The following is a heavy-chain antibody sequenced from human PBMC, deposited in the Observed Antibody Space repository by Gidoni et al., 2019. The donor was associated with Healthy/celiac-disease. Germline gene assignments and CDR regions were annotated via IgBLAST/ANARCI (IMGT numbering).Heavy chain of an antibody. J-gene: IGHJ3*02. Sequence: QVQLQQWGAGLLKPSETLSLTCAVYGGSFSGYYWSWLRQPPGKGLEWIGEINHSGSTNYNPSLKSRVTISVDTSKNQFSLKLSSVTAADTAVYYCARAGRRYYDSSGYADAFDIWGQGTMVTVSS. D-gene: IGHD3-22*01. CDR3: ARAGRRYYDSSGYADAFDI. CDR2: INHSGST. CDR1: GGSFSGYY. V-gene: IGHV4-34*01.